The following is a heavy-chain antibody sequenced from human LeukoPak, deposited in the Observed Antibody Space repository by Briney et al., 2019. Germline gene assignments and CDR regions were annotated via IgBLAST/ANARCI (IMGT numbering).Heavy chain of an antibody. CDR1: GGSISSSSYY. D-gene: IGHD1-26*01. CDR2: IYYSGST. Sequence: SETLSLTCTVSGGSISSSSYYWGWIRQPPGRGLEWIGSIYYSGSTYYNPSLKSRVTISVDTSKNQFSLKLSSVTAADTAVYYCARRSEVGATPLGVYFDYWGQGTLVTVSS. J-gene: IGHJ4*02. CDR3: ARRSEVGATPLGVYFDY. V-gene: IGHV4-39*01.